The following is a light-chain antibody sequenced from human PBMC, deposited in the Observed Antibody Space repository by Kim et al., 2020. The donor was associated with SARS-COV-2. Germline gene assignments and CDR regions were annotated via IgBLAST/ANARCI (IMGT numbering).Light chain of an antibody. CDR2: YDS. J-gene: IGLJ2*01. V-gene: IGLV3-21*04. CDR3: QVWDSSSDHVV. CDR1: NIGSKS. Sequence: APVKTAMISCGRNNIGSKSVHWYQQKPGQAPVLVIYYDSDRPSGIPERFSGSNSGNTATLTISRVEAGDEADYYCQVWDSSSDHVVFGGGTQLTVL.